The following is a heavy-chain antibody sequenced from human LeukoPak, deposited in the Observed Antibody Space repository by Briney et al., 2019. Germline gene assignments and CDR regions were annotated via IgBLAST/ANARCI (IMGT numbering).Heavy chain of an antibody. J-gene: IGHJ4*02. D-gene: IGHD4-17*01. CDR1: GFTFSSYD. V-gene: IGHV3-13*04. Sequence: GGSLRLSCAASGFTFSSYDMHWVRQATGKGLEWVSAIGTAGDTYYPGSVKGRFTISRENAKNSLYLQMNSLRAGDTAVYYCATDHGFHYGAYFDYWGQGTLVTVSS. CDR3: ATDHGFHYGAYFDY. CDR2: IGTAGDT.